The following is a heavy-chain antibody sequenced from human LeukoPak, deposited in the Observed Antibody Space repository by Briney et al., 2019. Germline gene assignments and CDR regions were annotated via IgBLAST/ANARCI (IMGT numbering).Heavy chain of an antibody. D-gene: IGHD3-22*01. CDR1: GFTFSSYG. J-gene: IGHJ4*02. CDR2: ISYDGSNK. V-gene: IGHV3-30*03. CDR3: ARDRYYDSRETAQ. Sequence: PGGSLRLSCAASGFTFSSYGMHWVRQAPGKGLEWVAVISYDGSNKYYADSVKGRFTISRDNAKNSLYLQMNSLRAEDTAVYYCARDRYYDSRETAQWGQGTLVTVSS.